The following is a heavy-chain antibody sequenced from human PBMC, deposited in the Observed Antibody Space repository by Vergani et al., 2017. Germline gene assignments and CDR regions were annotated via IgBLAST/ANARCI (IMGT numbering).Heavy chain of an antibody. Sequence: EVQLVESGGGLVKPGGSLRLSCAASGFTFSSYAMSWVRQAPGKGLEWVSTIGTTTYYADSVKGRFTISRDSSKNTLYLQMSSLRAEDTAVYYCAKRDSSGSYYFQYWGQGTLVTVSS. V-gene: IGHV3-23*04. CDR1: GFTFSSYA. J-gene: IGHJ4*02. CDR3: AKRDSSGSYYFQY. D-gene: IGHD6-19*01. CDR2: IGTTT.